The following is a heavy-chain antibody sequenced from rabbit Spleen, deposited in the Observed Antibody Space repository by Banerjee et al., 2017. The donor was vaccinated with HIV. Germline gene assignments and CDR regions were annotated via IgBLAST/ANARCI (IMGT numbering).Heavy chain of an antibody. J-gene: IGHJ3*01. D-gene: IGHD6-1*01. CDR1: GFSFSEKEV. Sequence: QEQLEESGGGLVKPEGSLTLTCKASGFSFSEKEVMCWVRQAPGKGLEWIGCIYAGSSAYIYYASWAKGRFTISKTSSTTVTLQMTSLTAADTATYFCARVNADNYGLIDLHLWGQGTLVTVS. V-gene: IGHV1S45*01. CDR2: IYAGSSAYI. CDR3: ARVNADNYGLIDLHL.